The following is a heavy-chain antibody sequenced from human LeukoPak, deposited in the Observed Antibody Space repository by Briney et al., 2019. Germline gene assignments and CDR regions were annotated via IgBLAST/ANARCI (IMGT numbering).Heavy chain of an antibody. CDR3: ARVLSARPAGPNDY. Sequence: ASVKVSCKASGYTFTGYYMHWVRQAPGQGLEWMGWINPNSGGTNYAQKFQGRVTMTRDTSISTAYMELSRLRSDDTAVYYCARVLSARPAGPNDYWGQGTLVTVSS. J-gene: IGHJ4*02. CDR1: GYTFTGYY. D-gene: IGHD6-6*01. V-gene: IGHV1-2*02. CDR2: INPNSGGT.